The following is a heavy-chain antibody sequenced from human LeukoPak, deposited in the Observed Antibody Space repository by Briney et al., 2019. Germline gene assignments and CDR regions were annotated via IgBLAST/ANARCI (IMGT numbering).Heavy chain of an antibody. CDR1: GGSISNYY. V-gene: IGHV4-59*08. J-gene: IGHJ4*02. CDR2: IYYSGST. Sequence: MPSETLSLTCTVSGGSISNYYWSWIRQPPGKGLEWIGYIYYSGSTNYNPSLKSRVTISVDTSKNQFSLKLSSVTAADTAVYYCASGITMVRGVLGYFDYWGQGTLVTVSS. D-gene: IGHD3-10*01. CDR3: ASGITMVRGVLGYFDY.